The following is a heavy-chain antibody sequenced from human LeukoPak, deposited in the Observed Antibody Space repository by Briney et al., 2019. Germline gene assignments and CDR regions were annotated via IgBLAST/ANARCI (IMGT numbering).Heavy chain of an antibody. CDR2: VHYTGST. CDR3: ARVERYNGDYGWFDP. Sequence: SETLSLTCTVSGGSISGHFWSWIRQPPGKGLEWIAYVHYTGSTNYNPSLKSRVTIAMDTSKNQFSLRLRSVTAADTAVYHCARVERYNGDYGWFDPWGQGTLVTVSS. V-gene: IGHV4-59*11. J-gene: IGHJ5*02. D-gene: IGHD4-17*01. CDR1: GGSISGHF.